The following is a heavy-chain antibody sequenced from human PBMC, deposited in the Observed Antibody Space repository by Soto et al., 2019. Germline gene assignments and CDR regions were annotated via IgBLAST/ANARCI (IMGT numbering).Heavy chain of an antibody. V-gene: IGHV1-69*01. CDR2: IIPIFGTA. Sequence: QVQLVQSGAEVKKPGSSVKVSCKASGGTFSSYAISWVRQAPGQGLEWMGGIIPIFGTANYAQKFQGRVTIAADESTSTAYMELSSLRSADTAVYYCATVDYYDSSGYYLFDYWGQGTLVTVSS. CDR3: ATVDYYDSSGYYLFDY. CDR1: GGTFSSYA. D-gene: IGHD3-22*01. J-gene: IGHJ4*02.